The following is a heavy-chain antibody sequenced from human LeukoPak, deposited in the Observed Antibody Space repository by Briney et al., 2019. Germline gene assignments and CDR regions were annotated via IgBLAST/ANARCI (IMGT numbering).Heavy chain of an antibody. CDR1: GYTFTAYY. CDR2: INPNSGGT. J-gene: IGHJ4*02. V-gene: IGHV1-2*02. D-gene: IGHD7-27*01. CDR3: AREQTGDLDY. Sequence: GASVKVSCKASGYTFTAYYIHWLRQAPGQGLEWMGWINPNSGGTNYAQKFQGRVTMTRDTSISTAYMELSRLRSDDTAVYYCAREQTGDLDYWGQGTLVTVSS.